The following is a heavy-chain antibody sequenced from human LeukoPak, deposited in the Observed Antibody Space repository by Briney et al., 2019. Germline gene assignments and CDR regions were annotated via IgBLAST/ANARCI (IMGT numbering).Heavy chain of an antibody. CDR3: GREDRSWYFDFWSGPRDFDY. J-gene: IGHJ4*02. V-gene: IGHV3-21*01. Sequence: PGGSLRLSCAASGFTFSSYSMNWVRQAPGKGLEWVSSISSSSSYIYYADSVKGRFTISRDNAKNSLYLQMNSLRAEDTAVYYCGREDRSWYFDFWSGPRDFDYWGQGTLVTVSS. CDR1: GFTFSSYS. CDR2: ISSSSSYI. D-gene: IGHD3-3*01.